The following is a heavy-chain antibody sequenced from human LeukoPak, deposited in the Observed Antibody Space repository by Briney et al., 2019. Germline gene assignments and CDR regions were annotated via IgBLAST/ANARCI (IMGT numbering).Heavy chain of an antibody. Sequence: HPGGSLRLSCAASGFSFRNFWMIWVRQAPGKGLEWVANINHDGSEKYYVDSVKGRFTISRDNAQKSLYLQMNTLRAEDTAVYYCAMAYNYGMDIWGQGTAVTVS. CDR2: INHDGSEK. V-gene: IGHV3-7*03. J-gene: IGHJ6*02. CDR1: GFSFRNFW. CDR3: AMAYNYGMDI.